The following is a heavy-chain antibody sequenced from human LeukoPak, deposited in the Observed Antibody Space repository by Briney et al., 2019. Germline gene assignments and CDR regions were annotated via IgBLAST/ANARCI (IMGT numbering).Heavy chain of an antibody. D-gene: IGHD4-17*01. CDR3: GRDPNGDYVGAFEF. CDR2: SWSGGKT. Sequence: SGGSLRLSCAASGFTFSRYALVWVRQAPGKGLEWVSASWSGGKTLYADAVKGRFTISRDNSKNTLYLQMNSLRAEDTAVYFCGRDPNGDYVGAFEFWGHGTMVIVSS. J-gene: IGHJ3*01. V-gene: IGHV3-23*01. CDR1: GFTFSRYA.